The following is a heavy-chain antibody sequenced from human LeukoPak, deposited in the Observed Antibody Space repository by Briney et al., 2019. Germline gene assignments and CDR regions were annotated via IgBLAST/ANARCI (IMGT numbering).Heavy chain of an antibody. Sequence: GGSLRLSCAASGFTFSSSAMTWVRQAPGKGLEWVSAISGSGGSTYYADSVKGRFTIPRDNSKNTLYLQMNSLRAEDTAVYYCAKNYYDTTGYSYWGQGTMVTVSS. J-gene: IGHJ3*01. CDR2: ISGSGGST. D-gene: IGHD3-22*01. CDR1: GFTFSSSA. CDR3: AKNYYDTTGYSY. V-gene: IGHV3-23*01.